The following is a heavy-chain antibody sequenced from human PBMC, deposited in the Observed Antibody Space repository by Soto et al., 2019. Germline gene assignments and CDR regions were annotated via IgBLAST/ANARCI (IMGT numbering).Heavy chain of an antibody. D-gene: IGHD1-26*01. V-gene: IGHV4-59*01. CDR3: ARWEPHYYYYYGMDV. CDR1: GGSISSYY. J-gene: IGHJ6*02. CDR2: IYYSGST. Sequence: VQLQESGPGLVKPSETLSLTCTVSGGSISSYYWSWIRQPPGKGLEWIGYIYYSGSTNYNPSLKSRVTISVDTSKNQFSLKLSSVTAADTAVYYCARWEPHYYYYYGMDVWGQGTTVTVSS.